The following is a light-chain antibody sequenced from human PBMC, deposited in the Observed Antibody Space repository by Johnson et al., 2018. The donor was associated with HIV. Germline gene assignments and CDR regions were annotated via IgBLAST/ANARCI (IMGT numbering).Light chain of an antibody. CDR2: DNN. CDR1: NSNIGSNY. Sequence: QSVLTQPPSVSAAPGQKVTISCSGSNSNIGSNYVSWYQQLPGTAPKLLIYDNNKRPSGIPDRFSGSKSGTSATLGITGLQTGDEADYYCGTWDSSLGVFGTGTKVTVL. CDR3: GTWDSSLGV. J-gene: IGLJ1*01. V-gene: IGLV1-51*01.